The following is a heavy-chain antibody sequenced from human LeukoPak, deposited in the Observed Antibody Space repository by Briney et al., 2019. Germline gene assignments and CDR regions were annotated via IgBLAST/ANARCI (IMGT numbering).Heavy chain of an antibody. CDR3: ARGVPARRFDY. J-gene: IGHJ4*02. Sequence: PGGSLRLSCAASGFTVSSNYMSWVRQAPGKGLEWVSYISSSGSTTYYADSVKGRFTISRDNAKNSLSLQMNSLRVEDTAVYYCARGVPARRFDYWGQGTLVTVSS. CDR1: GFTVSSNY. CDR2: ISSSGSTT. V-gene: IGHV3-11*04.